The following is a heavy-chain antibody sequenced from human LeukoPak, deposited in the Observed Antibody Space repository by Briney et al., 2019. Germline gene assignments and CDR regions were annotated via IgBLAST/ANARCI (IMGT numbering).Heavy chain of an antibody. D-gene: IGHD6-6*01. V-gene: IGHV3-74*01. CDR2: INSDGSST. CDR1: GFTFSSYW. J-gene: IGHJ4*02. Sequence: GGSLRLSCAASGFTFSSYWMHWVRQAPGKGLVWVSRINSDGSSTSYADSVKGRFTISRDNAKNTLYLQMNSLRAEDTAVYYCARVLPYSSSSAAFDYWGQGTLVTVSS. CDR3: ARVLPYSSSSAAFDY.